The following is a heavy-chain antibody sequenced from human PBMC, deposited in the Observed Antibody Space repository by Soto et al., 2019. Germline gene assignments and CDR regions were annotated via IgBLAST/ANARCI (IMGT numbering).Heavy chain of an antibody. CDR2: IKEDGSEK. CDR3: ARDSIEVRVATKVGAFDL. D-gene: IGHD2-15*01. Sequence: EVQVVESGGGLVQPGGSLRLSCAASGFTLSSHWMSWVRQAPGKGLEWVANIKEDGSEKFYVDSVKGRFTISRDNAKRSLYLQMNSLRAEDTAVYYCARDSIEVRVATKVGAFDLWGQGTKVTVSS. J-gene: IGHJ3*01. CDR1: GFTLSSHW. V-gene: IGHV3-7*01.